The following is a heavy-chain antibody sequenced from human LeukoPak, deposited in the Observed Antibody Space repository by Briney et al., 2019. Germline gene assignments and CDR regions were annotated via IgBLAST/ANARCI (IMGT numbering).Heavy chain of an antibody. V-gene: IGHV3-23*01. CDR2: ISGSDGST. J-gene: IGHJ4*02. Sequence: GGSLRLSCAASGFPFSSQAMSWVRQAPGKGLEWVSSISGSDGSTHYADSVKGRVTISRDNSKNTLFLQMNTLRAEETAVYYCAKGRGTTVTAAANYWGQGTLVTVSS. CDR3: AKGRGTTVTAAANY. D-gene: IGHD4-17*01. CDR1: GFPFSSQA.